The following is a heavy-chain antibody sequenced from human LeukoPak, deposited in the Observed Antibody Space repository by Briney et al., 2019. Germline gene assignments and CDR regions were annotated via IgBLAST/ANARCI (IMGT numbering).Heavy chain of an antibody. V-gene: IGHV3-48*02. Sequence: GGSLRLSCAASGFTFSSYSMNWVRQAPGKGREWVSYISSSSSTIYYADSVKGRYTISRDNAKNSLYLQMNSLRDEDTAVYYCARDGVVVVAATSGGYYGMDVWGQGTTVTVSS. CDR3: ARDGVVVVAATSGGYYGMDV. CDR1: GFTFSSYS. CDR2: ISSSSSTI. D-gene: IGHD2-15*01. J-gene: IGHJ6*02.